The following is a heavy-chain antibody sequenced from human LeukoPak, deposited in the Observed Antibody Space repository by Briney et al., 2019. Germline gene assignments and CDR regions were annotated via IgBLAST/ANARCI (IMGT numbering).Heavy chain of an antibody. Sequence: GGSLRLSCAASGFTFSSYGMDWVRQAPGKGLEWVAVISYDGSNKYYADSVKGRFTISRDNSKNTLYLQMNSLRAEDTAVYYCAKDLPSADAFDIWGQGTMVTVSS. CDR2: ISYDGSNK. J-gene: IGHJ3*02. CDR3: AKDLPSADAFDI. V-gene: IGHV3-30*18. CDR1: GFTFSSYG.